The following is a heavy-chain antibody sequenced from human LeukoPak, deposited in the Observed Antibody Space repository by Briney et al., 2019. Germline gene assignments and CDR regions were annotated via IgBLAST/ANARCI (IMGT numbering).Heavy chain of an antibody. V-gene: IGHV4-59*01. J-gene: IGHJ5*02. D-gene: IGHD1-7*01. CDR1: GGSISSYY. Sequence: PSETLSLTCTVSGGSISSYYWGWIRQPPGKGLEWIGYIYYSGSTNYNPSLKSRVTISVDTSKNQFSLKLSSVTAADTAVYYCARVITGTTPFDPWGQGTLVTVSS. CDR2: IYYSGST. CDR3: ARVITGTTPFDP.